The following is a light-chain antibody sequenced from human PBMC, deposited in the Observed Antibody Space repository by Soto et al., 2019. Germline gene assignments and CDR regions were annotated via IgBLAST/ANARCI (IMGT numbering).Light chain of an antibody. V-gene: IGKV3-20*01. CDR3: QLYGSSPIP. Sequence: TQSPATLSVSTGDRATLSCRASQSISSNLSWYQQKPGQAPRLLIYAASSRATGIPDRFSGSGSGTDFSLTISRLEPEDFAVYYCQLYGSSPIPFGQGTRLEIK. J-gene: IGKJ5*01. CDR2: AAS. CDR1: QSISSN.